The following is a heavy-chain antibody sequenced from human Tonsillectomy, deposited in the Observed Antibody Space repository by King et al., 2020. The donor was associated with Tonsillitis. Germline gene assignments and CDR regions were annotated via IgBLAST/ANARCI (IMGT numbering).Heavy chain of an antibody. CDR1: GGSISTYQ. CDR3: AREMYYYARGFTYSDLYWYFDL. Sequence: QLQESGPGLVKPSETLSLTCTVSGGSISTYQWNWIRQPPGKGLEWIGYIYYTGNTNYNPSLKRRVTMSVDTSKNQFSLKLSSVTAADTAVYYCAREMYYYARGFTYSDLYWYFDLWGRGTLVTVSS. V-gene: IGHV4-59*01. CDR2: IYYTGNT. J-gene: IGHJ2*01. D-gene: IGHD3-10*02.